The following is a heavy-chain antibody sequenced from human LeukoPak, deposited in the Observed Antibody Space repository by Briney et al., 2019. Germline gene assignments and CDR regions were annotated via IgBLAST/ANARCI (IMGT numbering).Heavy chain of an antibody. D-gene: IGHD3-9*01. CDR3: ARGLRYFDWNGMDV. J-gene: IGHJ6*02. CDR2: IKSDGSSR. Sequence: PGGSLRLSCAASKFTFSSFAMSWVRQDSGKGLVWVSRIKSDGSSRTYADSVKGRFTISRDNAKNTLYLQMNSLRAEDTAIYYCARGLRYFDWNGMDVWGQGTAVTVSS. CDR1: KFTFSSFA. V-gene: IGHV3-74*01.